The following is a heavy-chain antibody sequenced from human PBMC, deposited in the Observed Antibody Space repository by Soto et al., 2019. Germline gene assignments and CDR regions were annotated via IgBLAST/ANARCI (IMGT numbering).Heavy chain of an antibody. D-gene: IGHD3-22*01. CDR3: ARGDDSCGYSYVY. Sequence: TASGFTFSRYSMNWVRQAPGKGLEWVSYISSSSSTIYYADSVKGRFTISRDNAKNALYLQMNRLRAEDTAVYYCARGDDSCGYSYVYWGQGTLVTVSS. V-gene: IGHV3-48*01. CDR1: GFTFSRYS. CDR2: ISSSSSTI. J-gene: IGHJ4*02.